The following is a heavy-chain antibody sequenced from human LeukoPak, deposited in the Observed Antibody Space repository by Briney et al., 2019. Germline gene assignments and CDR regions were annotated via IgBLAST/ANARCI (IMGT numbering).Heavy chain of an antibody. Sequence: PGGSLRLSCTASGFTFSTYAMHWVRQAPGKGLEYVSAVTSNGGATYYANSVKGRLTISRDNSKNTLYLQMGSLRPEDMAVYYCARSTVSYYFDYGGQGTLVTVSS. CDR1: GFTFSTYA. J-gene: IGHJ4*02. CDR2: VTSNGGAT. CDR3: ARSTVSYYFDY. D-gene: IGHD2-8*02. V-gene: IGHV3-64*01.